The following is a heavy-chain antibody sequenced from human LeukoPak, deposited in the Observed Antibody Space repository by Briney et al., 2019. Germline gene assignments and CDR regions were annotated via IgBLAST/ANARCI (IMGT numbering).Heavy chain of an antibody. D-gene: IGHD2-2*01. CDR1: GGSISSGGYY. V-gene: IGHV4-31*03. CDR2: IYYSGST. Sequence: PSETLSLTCTVSGGSISSGGYYWSWIRQHPGKGLEWIGYIYYSGSTYYNPSLKSRVIISVDTSKNQFSLKLRSVTAADTAIYYCARHHYDQLVSWFDPWGQGTLVTVSS. CDR3: ARHHYDQLVSWFDP. J-gene: IGHJ5*02.